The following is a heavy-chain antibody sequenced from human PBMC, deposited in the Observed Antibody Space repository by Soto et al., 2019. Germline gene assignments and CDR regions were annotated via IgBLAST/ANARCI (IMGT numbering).Heavy chain of an antibody. D-gene: IGHD4-17*01. CDR3: ARAATFGGDYGDAFDI. CDR1: GFTFSSYS. J-gene: IGHJ3*02. CDR2: ISSSSSYI. V-gene: IGHV3-21*01. Sequence: EVQLVESGGGLVKPGGSLRLSCAASGFTFSSYSMNWVRQAPGKGLEWVSSISSSSSYIYYADSVKGRFTISRDNAKNSLYLQMNSLRAEDTAVYYCARAATFGGDYGDAFDIWGQGTMVTVSS.